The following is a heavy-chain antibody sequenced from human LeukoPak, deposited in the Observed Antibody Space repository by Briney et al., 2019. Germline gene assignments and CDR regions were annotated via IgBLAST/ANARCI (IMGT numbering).Heavy chain of an antibody. V-gene: IGHV3-7*01. CDR3: ARDPGIAVADYYFDY. CDR2: IKQDGSEK. J-gene: IGHJ4*02. Sequence: GGSLRLSCAASGFTFSSYWMRWVRQAPGKGLEWVANIKQDGSEKYYVDSVKGRFTISRDNAKNSLYLQMNSLRAEDTAVYYCARDPGIAVADYYFDYWGQGTLVTVSS. CDR1: GFTFSSYW. D-gene: IGHD6-13*01.